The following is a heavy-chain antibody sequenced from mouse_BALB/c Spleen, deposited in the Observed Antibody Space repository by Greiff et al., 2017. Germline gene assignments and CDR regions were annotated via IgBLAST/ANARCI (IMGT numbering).Heavy chain of an antibody. CDR2: IDPENGNT. J-gene: IGHJ2*01. CDR1: GFNIKDYY. V-gene: IGHV14-1*02. CDR3: ARGDGNFMDY. D-gene: IGHD2-1*01. Sequence: VHVKQSGAELVRPGALVKLSCKASGFNIKDYYMHWVKQRPEQGLEWIGWIDPENGNTIYDPKFQGKASITADTSSNTAYLQLSSLTSEDTAVYYCARGDGNFMDYWGQGTTLTVSS.